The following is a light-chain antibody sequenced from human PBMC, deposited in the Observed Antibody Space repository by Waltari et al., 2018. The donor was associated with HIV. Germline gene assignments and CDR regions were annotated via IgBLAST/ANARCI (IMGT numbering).Light chain of an antibody. Sequence: DIVMTQSQLSLPVTPGEPASISCRSSQSLLHRNGYNYLDWYLQKPGQSPQLLIYLGSNRASGVPDRFSGSGSGTDFTLKISRVEAEDVGVYYCMQALQTPPYTFGQGTKLEIK. CDR1: QSLLHRNGYNY. J-gene: IGKJ2*01. CDR3: MQALQTPPYT. V-gene: IGKV2-28*01. CDR2: LGS.